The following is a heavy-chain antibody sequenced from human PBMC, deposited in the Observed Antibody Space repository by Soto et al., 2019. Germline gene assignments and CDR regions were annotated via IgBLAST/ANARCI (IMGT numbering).Heavy chain of an antibody. V-gene: IGHV1-18*01. J-gene: IGHJ4*02. D-gene: IGHD1-1*01. CDR3: ARGRYGDY. Sequence: QVHLVQSGAEVKKPGASVKVSCKGSGYTFTSYGITWVRQAPGQGLEWMGWISAHNGNTDYAQKLQGRVTVPRDTSTSTPYMELRSLRSDDTAVYYCARGRYGDYWGQGALVTVSS. CDR1: GYTFTSYG. CDR2: ISAHNGNT.